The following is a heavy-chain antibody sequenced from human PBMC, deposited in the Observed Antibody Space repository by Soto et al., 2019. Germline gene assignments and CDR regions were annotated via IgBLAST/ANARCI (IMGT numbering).Heavy chain of an antibody. CDR3: ATQLVLEYFPH. CDR2: ISSSSSTI. V-gene: IGHV3-48*01. Sequence: EVQLVESGGGLVQPGGSLRLSCAASGFTFSSYSMNWVRQAPGKELEWVSYISSSSSTIYYADSVKGPFTISRDNAKNSLYLQMNSLRAEDTAVYYCATQLVLEYFPHWCQGTLVTVIS. D-gene: IGHD6-6*01. J-gene: IGHJ1*01. CDR1: GFTFSSYS.